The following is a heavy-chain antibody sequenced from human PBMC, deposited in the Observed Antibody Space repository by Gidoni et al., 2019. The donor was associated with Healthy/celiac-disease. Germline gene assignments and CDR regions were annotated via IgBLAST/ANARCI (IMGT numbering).Heavy chain of an antibody. Sequence: EVQLVESGGGLVKPGGSLRLSCAASGFPFSNAWMNWVRQAPGKGLEWVGRIKSKTDGGTTDYAAPVKGRFTISRDDSKNTLYLQMNSLKTEDTAVYYCTTLITMVRGVISRWGQGTLVTVSS. V-gene: IGHV3-15*07. CDR1: GFPFSNAW. CDR2: IKSKTDGGTT. J-gene: IGHJ1*01. D-gene: IGHD3-10*01. CDR3: TTLITMVRGVISR.